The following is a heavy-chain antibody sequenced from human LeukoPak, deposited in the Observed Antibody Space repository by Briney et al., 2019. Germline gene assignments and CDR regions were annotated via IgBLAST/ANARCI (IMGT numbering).Heavy chain of an antibody. CDR3: ARGLKRSGSYYGFFLRFDP. J-gene: IGHJ5*02. D-gene: IGHD1-26*01. CDR1: GGSFSGDY. CDR2: INHSGST. Sequence: SETLSLTCAVSGGSFSGDYWSWIRQPPGKGLEWIGEINHSGSTNYNPSLKSRVTISVDTSKNQFSLKLSSVTAADTAVYYCARGLKRSGSYYGFFLRFDPWGQGTLVTVSS. V-gene: IGHV4-34*01.